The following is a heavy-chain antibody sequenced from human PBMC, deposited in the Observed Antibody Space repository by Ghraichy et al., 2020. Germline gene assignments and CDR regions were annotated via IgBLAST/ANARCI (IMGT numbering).Heavy chain of an antibody. Sequence: SETLSLTCTVSGDSISSSSYYWGWIRQPPGRGLEWIGSFYYSGSTHYSPSLNSRVTISVDTSKNQFSLKLSSVTAADTAVYFCARSPPYGAIDSWGQGTLVTVSS. D-gene: IGHD4/OR15-4a*01. J-gene: IGHJ4*02. V-gene: IGHV4-39*01. CDR3: ARSPPYGAIDS. CDR1: GDSISSSSYY. CDR2: FYYSGST.